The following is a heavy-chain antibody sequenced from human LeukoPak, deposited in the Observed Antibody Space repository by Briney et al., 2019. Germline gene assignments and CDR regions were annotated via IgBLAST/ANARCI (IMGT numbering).Heavy chain of an antibody. Sequence: PSETLSLTCTVSGGSISSYYWSWIRQPPGKGLEWIGYIYYSGSTYYNPSLKSRVTISVDTSKNQFSLKLSSVTAADTAVYYCARDRGTIEYSSSSVGWFDPWGQGTLVTVSS. CDR1: GGSISSYY. D-gene: IGHD6-6*01. V-gene: IGHV4-59*12. J-gene: IGHJ5*02. CDR3: ARDRGTIEYSSSSVGWFDP. CDR2: IYYSGST.